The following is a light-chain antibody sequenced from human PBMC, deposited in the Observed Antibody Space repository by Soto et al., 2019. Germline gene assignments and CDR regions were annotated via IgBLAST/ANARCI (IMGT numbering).Light chain of an antibody. CDR1: NSNIGAGYD. J-gene: IGLJ1*01. CDR3: QSYDSRLSNYV. V-gene: IGLV1-40*01. Sequence: QSVLTQPPSVSGAPGQRVTISCTGSNSNIGAGYDVHWYQQFPGTAPKLLIYGNINRPSGVPDRFSGSKSGPSASLAITGLQAEDEADYCCQSYDSRLSNYVFGGGTKVTVL. CDR2: GNI.